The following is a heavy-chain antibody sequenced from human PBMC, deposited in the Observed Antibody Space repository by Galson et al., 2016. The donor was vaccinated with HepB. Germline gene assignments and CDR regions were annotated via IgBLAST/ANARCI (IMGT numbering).Heavy chain of an antibody. Sequence: SLRLSCAASGFTVSSNYMTWVRQAPGKGPEWVSVIYSGGSTSYADSVKGRFTISRDSSKNTLYLQMNSLRPEDTDVYYCARRSDPLLVVTGDCWGQGTLVTVSS. V-gene: IGHV3-66*02. CDR2: IYSGGST. CDR3: ARRSDPLLVVTGDC. CDR1: GFTVSSNY. D-gene: IGHD2-8*02. J-gene: IGHJ4*02.